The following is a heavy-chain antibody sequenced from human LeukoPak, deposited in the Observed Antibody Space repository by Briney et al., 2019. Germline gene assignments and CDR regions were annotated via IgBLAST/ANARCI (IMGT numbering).Heavy chain of an antibody. CDR2: INPNSGGT. CDR3: ARGVCSITSCPIEY. V-gene: IGHV1-2*02. D-gene: IGHD2-2*01. J-gene: IGHJ4*02. CDR1: GYTFTGYY. Sequence: ASVKVSCKASGYTFTGYYMHWLRQAPGQGLEWMGWINPNSGGTNYAQKFQGRVTMTRDTSISTAYMELSRLRSDDTALYYCARGVCSITSCPIEYWGQGTLVTVSS.